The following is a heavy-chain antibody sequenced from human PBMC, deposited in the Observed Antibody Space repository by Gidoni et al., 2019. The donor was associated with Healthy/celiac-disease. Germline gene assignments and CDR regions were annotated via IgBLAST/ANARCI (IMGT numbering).Heavy chain of an antibody. CDR3: ARHYDYYDSSGSIDY. D-gene: IGHD3-22*01. J-gene: IGHJ4*02. Sequence: QLQLQESGPGLVKPSETLSLTCTVSGCSISRSSYYWGWIRQPPGKGLEWIGSIYYSGSTYYNPSLKSRVTISVDTSKNQFSLKLSSVTAADTAVYYCARHYDYYDSSGSIDYWGQGTLVTVSS. V-gene: IGHV4-39*01. CDR1: GCSISRSSYY. CDR2: IYYSGST.